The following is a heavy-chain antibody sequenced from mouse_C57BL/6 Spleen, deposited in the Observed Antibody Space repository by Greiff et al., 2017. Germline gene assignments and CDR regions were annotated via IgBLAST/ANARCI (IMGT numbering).Heavy chain of an antibody. V-gene: IGHV1-54*01. J-gene: IGHJ4*01. CDR3: ARRNYGSSYAMDY. Sequence: QVQLKESGAELVRPGTSVKVSCKASGYAFTNYLIEWVKQRPGQGLEWIGVINPGSGGTNYNEKFKGKATLTADKSSSTAYMQLSSLTSEDTAVYFCARRNYGSSYAMDYWGQGTSVTGSS. CDR1: GYAFTNYL. D-gene: IGHD1-1*01. CDR2: INPGSGGT.